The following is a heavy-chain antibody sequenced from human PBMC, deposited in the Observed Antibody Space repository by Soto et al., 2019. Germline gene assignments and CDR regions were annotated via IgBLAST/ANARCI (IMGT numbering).Heavy chain of an antibody. CDR2: FDPEDGET. CDR1: GYTLTELS. V-gene: IGHV1-24*01. J-gene: IGHJ6*03. Sequence: RASVKVSCKVSGYTLTELSMHWVRQAPGKGLEWMGGFDPEDGETIYAQKFQGRVTMTEDTSTDTAYMELSSLRSEDTAVYYCAIGCSSTSCYADYMDVWGKGTKVTVSS. D-gene: IGHD2-2*01. CDR3: AIGCSSTSCYADYMDV.